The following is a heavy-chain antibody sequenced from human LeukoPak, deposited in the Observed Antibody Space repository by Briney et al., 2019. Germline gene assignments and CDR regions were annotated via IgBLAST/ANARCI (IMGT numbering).Heavy chain of an antibody. J-gene: IGHJ5*02. CDR3: ARDRSYYGSGNHNWFDP. CDR1: GFTFSSYE. Sequence: GGSLRLSCAASGFTFSSYEMNWVRQAPGKGLEWVSYISSSGSTIDYADSVKGRFTISRDNAKNSLYLQMNSLRAEDTAVYYCARDRSYYGSGNHNWFDPWGQGTLVTVSS. CDR2: ISSSGSTI. V-gene: IGHV3-48*03. D-gene: IGHD3-10*01.